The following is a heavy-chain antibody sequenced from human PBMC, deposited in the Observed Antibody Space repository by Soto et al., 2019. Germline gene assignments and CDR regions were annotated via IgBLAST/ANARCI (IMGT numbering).Heavy chain of an antibody. CDR3: ARNVGYCISTSCYAYFDS. V-gene: IGHV4-30-2*01. D-gene: IGHD2-2*01. CDR1: GGSISSGGYS. CDR2: IYHSGST. J-gene: IGHJ4*02. Sequence: PSETXSLTCAVSGGSISSGGYSWSWIRQPPGKSLEWIGYIYHSGSTYYNPSLKSRVTISVDRSKNQFSLKLSSVTAADTAVYYCARNVGYCISTSCYAYFDSWGQGTLVTVSS.